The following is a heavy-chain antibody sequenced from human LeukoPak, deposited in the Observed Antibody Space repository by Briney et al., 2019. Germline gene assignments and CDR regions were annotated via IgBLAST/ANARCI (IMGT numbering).Heavy chain of an antibody. CDR1: GYTFTIYA. D-gene: IGHD3-22*01. Sequence: GASVKVSFTASGYTFTIYAMNWVRQAPGQGLEWMGWINTNTGNPTYAQGFTGRFVFSLDTSVSTAYLQISSLKAEDTAVYYCATATADGYYFHYFDYWGQGTLVTVSS. CDR2: INTNTGNP. J-gene: IGHJ4*02. V-gene: IGHV7-4-1*02. CDR3: ATATADGYYFHYFDY.